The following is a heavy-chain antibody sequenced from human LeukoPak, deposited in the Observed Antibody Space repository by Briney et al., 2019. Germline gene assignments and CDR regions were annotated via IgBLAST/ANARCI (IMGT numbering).Heavy chain of an antibody. V-gene: IGHV1-46*01. J-gene: IGHJ6*02. CDR2: VNLSGGST. Sequence: ASVKVSCKASGYTFTTYYIHWVRQAPGQGLEYMGIVNLSGGSTSYAQRFQGRVAMTQDTSTSTVYMELSSLRSEDTAVYYCARDRRLDIVVVPAAILSYYYGMDVWGQGTTVTVSS. D-gene: IGHD2-2*03. CDR1: GYTFTTYY. CDR3: ARDRRLDIVVVPAAILSYYYGMDV.